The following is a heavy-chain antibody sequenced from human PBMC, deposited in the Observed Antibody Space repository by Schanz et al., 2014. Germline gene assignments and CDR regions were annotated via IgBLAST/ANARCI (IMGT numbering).Heavy chain of an antibody. CDR3: VRERTIYGGNSYFFDH. CDR1: GFIFRSFG. J-gene: IGHJ4*02. Sequence: GQLVESGGGVVQPGKSLRLSCATSGFIFRSFGIHWVRQAPGKGLEWVSSISSRSSHIYYADSVKGRFTVSRDNAKNSVYLQMNGLRVEDTAVYYCVRERTIYGGNSYFFDHWGQGTLVTVSS. CDR2: ISSRSSHI. D-gene: IGHD2-21*02. V-gene: IGHV3-21*01.